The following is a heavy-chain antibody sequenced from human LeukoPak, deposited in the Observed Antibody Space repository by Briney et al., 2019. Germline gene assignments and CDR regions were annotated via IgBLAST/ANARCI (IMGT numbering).Heavy chain of an antibody. CDR2: ISSSGSTI. Sequence: GGSLRLSCAASGFTFSSYEMNWVRQAPGKGLEWVSCISSSGSTIYYADSVKGRFTISRDNAKNSLYLQMNSLRADDTAVYYCAKDFRAKSGSGSYGWFDPWGQGTLVTVSS. V-gene: IGHV3-48*03. D-gene: IGHD3-10*01. CDR1: GFTFSSYE. J-gene: IGHJ5*02. CDR3: AKDFRAKSGSGSYGWFDP.